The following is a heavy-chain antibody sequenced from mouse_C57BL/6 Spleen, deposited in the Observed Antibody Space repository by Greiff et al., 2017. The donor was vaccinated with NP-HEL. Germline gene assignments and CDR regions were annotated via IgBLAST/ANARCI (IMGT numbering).Heavy chain of an antibody. J-gene: IGHJ4*01. D-gene: IGHD1-1*01. CDR2: IWSDGST. CDR3: ARQNYYGTLDYAMDY. CDR1: GFSLTSYG. Sequence: VMLVESGPGLVAPSQSLSITCTVSGFSLTSYGVHWVRQPPGKGLEWLVVIWSDGSTTYNSALKSRLSISKDNSKSQVFLKMNSLQTDDTAMYYCARQNYYGTLDYAMDYWGQGTSVTVSS. V-gene: IGHV2-6-1*01.